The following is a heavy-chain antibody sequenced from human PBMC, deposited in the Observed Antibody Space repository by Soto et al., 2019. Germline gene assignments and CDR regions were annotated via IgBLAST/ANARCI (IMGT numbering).Heavy chain of an antibody. CDR2: IIPIFGTP. V-gene: IGHV1-69*06. D-gene: IGHD5-12*01. CDR3: AAPRTDGYKVPDPSTYYYYGLDV. Sequence: VKVSCKASGGSFSTYAISWVRQAPGQGLEWMGGIIPIFGTPNYAQKFQGRVTITADRSTSTAYLELNSLRSEDTAVYYCAAPRTDGYKVPDPSTYYYYGLDVWGQGTTVTVSS. CDR1: GGSFSTYA. J-gene: IGHJ6*02.